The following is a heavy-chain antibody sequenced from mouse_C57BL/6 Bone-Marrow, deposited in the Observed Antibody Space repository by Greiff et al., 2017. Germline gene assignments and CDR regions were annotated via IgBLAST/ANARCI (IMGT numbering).Heavy chain of an antibody. J-gene: IGHJ4*01. Sequence: EVQRVESGGGLVQPKGSLKLSCAASGFSFNTYAMTWVRQAPGKGLEWVARIRSKSNNYATYYADSVKDRFTISRDDSESMLYLQMNNLKTEDTAMYYCVRDYDEGYYAMDYWGQGTSVTVSS. D-gene: IGHD2-4*01. CDR1: GFSFNTYA. CDR2: IRSKSNNYAT. CDR3: VRDYDEGYYAMDY. V-gene: IGHV10-1*01.